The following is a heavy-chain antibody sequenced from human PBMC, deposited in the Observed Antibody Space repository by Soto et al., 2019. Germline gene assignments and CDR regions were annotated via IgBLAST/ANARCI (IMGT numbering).Heavy chain of an antibody. Sequence: ASVKVSCKASGYTFTSYGISWVRQAPGQGLEWMGWISAYNGNTNYAQKLQGRVTMTTDTSTSTAYMELRSLRSDDTAVYYCARDLTHYDFWSGPRPGMDVWGKGTTVTVSS. J-gene: IGHJ6*04. CDR2: ISAYNGNT. CDR3: ARDLTHYDFWSGPRPGMDV. V-gene: IGHV1-18*01. CDR1: GYTFTSYG. D-gene: IGHD3-3*01.